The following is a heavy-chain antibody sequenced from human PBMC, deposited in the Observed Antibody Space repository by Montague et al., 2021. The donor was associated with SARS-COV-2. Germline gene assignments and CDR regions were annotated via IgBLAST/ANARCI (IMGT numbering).Heavy chain of an antibody. D-gene: IGHD3-22*01. CDR2: INHRGST. CDR3: ARGRQHINMVVVVVTGVESYFDY. V-gene: IGHV4-34*01. CDR1: DGSFGDYS. Sequence: SETLSLTCAVYDGSFGDYSWTWIRQPPGKGLEWIGEINHRGSTNYNPSLTSRVTISVDTSKNQFSLKMTSVTAADTAVYYCARGRQHINMVVVVVTGVESYFDYWGHGTVVAGS. J-gene: IGHJ4*01.